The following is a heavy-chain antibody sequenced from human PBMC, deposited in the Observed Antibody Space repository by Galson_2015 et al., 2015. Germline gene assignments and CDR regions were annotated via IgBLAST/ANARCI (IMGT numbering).Heavy chain of an antibody. V-gene: IGHV3-15*01. Sequence: SLRLSCAASGFTFRNAWMTWVRQAPGKGLEWVGRIRSKTERGTTEYAAPVRGRFSISRDDSENTVYLQMDSLKTEDTAVHYCCSVTGSTRQIDFWGQGALVTVSS. D-gene: IGHD3-10*01. J-gene: IGHJ4*02. CDR3: CSVTGSTRQIDF. CDR1: GFTFRNAW. CDR2: IRSKTERGTT.